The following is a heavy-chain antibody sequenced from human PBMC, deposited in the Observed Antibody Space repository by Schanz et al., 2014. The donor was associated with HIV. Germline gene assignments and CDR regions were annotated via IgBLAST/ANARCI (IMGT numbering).Heavy chain of an antibody. D-gene: IGHD3-10*01. CDR3: ARDREYYYGSGSRDYYYYGMDV. Sequence: QVQLVESGGGVVQPGRSLRLSCAASGFTFSAYGMHWVRQAPGKGLEWVAVIWYEGSNKYYEDSVKGRFTISRDNSKNTLYLQMNSLRAEDTAVYYCARDREYYYGSGSRDYYYYGMDVWGQGTTVTVSS. CDR2: IWYEGSNK. CDR1: GFTFSAYG. J-gene: IGHJ6*02. V-gene: IGHV3-33*01.